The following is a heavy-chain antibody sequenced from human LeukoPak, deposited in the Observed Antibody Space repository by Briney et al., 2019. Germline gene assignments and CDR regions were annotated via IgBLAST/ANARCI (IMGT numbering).Heavy chain of an antibody. J-gene: IGHJ1*01. Sequence: GGSLRLSCAASGFTFSGFWMHWVRQAPGKGLVWVSRIKSDGSTNYADSVKGRFTISRDNAKNTVSLQMNSLRVEDTGVYYCARAPSEIGGYYPEYFRHWGQGTLVTVSS. CDR1: GFTFSGFW. CDR2: IKSDGST. D-gene: IGHD3-22*01. V-gene: IGHV3-74*01. CDR3: ARAPSEIGGYYPEYFRH.